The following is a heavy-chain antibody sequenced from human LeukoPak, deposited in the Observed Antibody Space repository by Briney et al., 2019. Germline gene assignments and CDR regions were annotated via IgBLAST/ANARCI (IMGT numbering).Heavy chain of an antibody. Sequence: GGSLRLSCAASGFTFSSYEMNWVRQAPGKGLGWVAVLSYDGTNKYYADSVKDRFTISRDNSKNTLYLQMNSLRAEDTAVYYCAPGWFDPWGQGTLVTVSS. CDR3: APGWFDP. CDR1: GFTFSSYE. J-gene: IGHJ5*02. V-gene: IGHV3-30*03. CDR2: LSYDGTNK.